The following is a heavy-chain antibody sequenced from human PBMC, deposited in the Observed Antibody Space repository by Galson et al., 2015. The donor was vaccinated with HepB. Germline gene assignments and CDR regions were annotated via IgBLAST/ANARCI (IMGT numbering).Heavy chain of an antibody. CDR1: GFTFSSYA. V-gene: IGHV3-30-3*01. Sequence: SLRLSCAASGFTFSSYAMHWVRQAPGKGLEWVSVISYDGSNKYYADSVKGRFTISRDNSKNTLYLQMNSLRAEDTAVYYCARAASYSSGWYEVIYGMDVWGQGTTVTVSS. J-gene: IGHJ6*02. D-gene: IGHD6-19*01. CDR2: ISYDGSNK. CDR3: ARAASYSSGWYEVIYGMDV.